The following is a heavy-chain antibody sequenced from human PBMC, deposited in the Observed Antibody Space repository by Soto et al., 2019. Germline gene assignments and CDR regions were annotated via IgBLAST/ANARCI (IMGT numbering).Heavy chain of an antibody. Sequence: GGSLSLSCAVSGFPFSNCAMTWVRQAPGNGLAWVSLMSGNVGSIVYADSVKGRFTISRDNSKNTLYLQMNSLRVEDTAVYYCVKDPVSGGSGGAWFVFLGQGTMV. V-gene: IGHV3-23*01. CDR3: VKDPVSGGSGGAWFVF. CDR1: GFPFSNCA. D-gene: IGHD2-21*02. CDR2: MSGNVGSI. J-gene: IGHJ4*02.